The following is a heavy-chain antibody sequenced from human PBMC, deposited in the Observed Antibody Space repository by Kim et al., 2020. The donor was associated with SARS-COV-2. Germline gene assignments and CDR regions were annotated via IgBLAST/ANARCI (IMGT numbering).Heavy chain of an antibody. CDR2: ISGTGRAT. Sequence: GGSLRLSCAASGFTFSNYAMAWVRQAPGRGLEWVSTISGTGRATYYADSVKGRFTISRDNSKNTLYVQTNSLRAEDTARYFCAKDGSSGTYSRYFDHWGQGTLVTVSS. V-gene: IGHV3-23*01. D-gene: IGHD1-26*01. CDR1: GFTFSNYA. J-gene: IGHJ4*02. CDR3: AKDGSSGTYSRYFDH.